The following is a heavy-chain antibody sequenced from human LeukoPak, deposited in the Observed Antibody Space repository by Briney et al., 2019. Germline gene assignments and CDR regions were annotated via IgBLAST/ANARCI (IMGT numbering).Heavy chain of an antibody. CDR2: ISYDGSNK. V-gene: IGHV3-30-3*01. CDR3: ARDHCRGDCYSYAFDI. J-gene: IGHJ3*02. CDR1: GFTFSSYA. Sequence: GGSLRLSCAASGFTFSSYAMHWVRQAPGKGLGWVAVISYDGSNKYYADSVKGRFTISRDNSKNTLYLQMNSLRAEDTAVYYCARDHCRGDCYSYAFDIWGQGTMVTVSS. D-gene: IGHD2-21*02.